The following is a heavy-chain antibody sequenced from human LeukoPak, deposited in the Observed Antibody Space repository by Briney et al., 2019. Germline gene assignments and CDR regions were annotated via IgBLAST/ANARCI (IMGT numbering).Heavy chain of an antibody. Sequence: SETLSLTCTVSGGSINSGAYYWSWIRQHPGKGLEWIGHIYHSGSTYYNPSLKSRVTISVDTSKNQFSLKLSSVTAADTAVYYCARAPTMMGDAFDVWGQGTMVTVSS. V-gene: IGHV4-31*02. CDR1: GGSINSGAYY. D-gene: IGHD3-22*01. J-gene: IGHJ3*01. CDR3: ARAPTMMGDAFDV. CDR2: IYHSGST.